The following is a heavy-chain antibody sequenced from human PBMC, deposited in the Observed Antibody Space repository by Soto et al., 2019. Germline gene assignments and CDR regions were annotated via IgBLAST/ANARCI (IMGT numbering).Heavy chain of an antibody. V-gene: IGHV4-34*01. Sequence: SETLSLTCAVYGRSFSGYYLSWIRQPPGKKLEWIGEIHHSASTNYTPSLRSRVTISVDTSKNQFSLKLSSVTAADTAVYYCARGNSYSSSWYDSVYWFDPWGQGTLVTVSS. CDR1: GRSFSGYY. CDR2: IHHSAST. D-gene: IGHD6-13*01. CDR3: ARGNSYSSSWYDSVYWFDP. J-gene: IGHJ5*02.